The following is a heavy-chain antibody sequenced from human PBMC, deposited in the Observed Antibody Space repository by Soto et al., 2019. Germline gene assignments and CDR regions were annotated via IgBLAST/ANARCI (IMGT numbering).Heavy chain of an antibody. CDR2: IIPMFGTA. D-gene: IGHD3-22*01. CDR1: GDTFSSYA. Sequence: QVQLVQSGAEVKKPGSSVKVSCKASGDTFSSYAINWVRQAPGQGLEWMGGIIPMFGTANYAQKFKGRVTITAGESMSTVYMELSSLRSEDTAVYYCARVGPAHYYDSSGYYSPLDYWGQGTLVTVSS. J-gene: IGHJ4*02. CDR3: ARVGPAHYYDSSGYYSPLDY. V-gene: IGHV1-69*01.